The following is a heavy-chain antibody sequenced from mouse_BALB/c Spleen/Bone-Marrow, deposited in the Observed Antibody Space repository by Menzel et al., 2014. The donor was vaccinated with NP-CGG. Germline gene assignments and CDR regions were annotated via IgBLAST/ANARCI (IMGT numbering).Heavy chain of an antibody. Sequence: VQLQQSGPDLVAPSQSLSITCTVSGFSLTGFGIHWVRQPPGKGLEWLGVIWAGGSTNYNSALMSRLSISKDNSKSQVFLKMNSLQTDDTAMYYCARSYYGYDRGYYFDYWGQGTTLTVSS. CDR2: IWAGGST. CDR3: ARSYYGYDRGYYFDY. V-gene: IGHV2-9*02. D-gene: IGHD2-2*01. CDR1: GFSLTGFG. J-gene: IGHJ2*01.